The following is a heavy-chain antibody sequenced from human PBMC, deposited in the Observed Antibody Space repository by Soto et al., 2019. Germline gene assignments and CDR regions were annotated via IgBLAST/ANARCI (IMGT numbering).Heavy chain of an antibody. V-gene: IGHV4-39*01. CDR1: GGSISRSSYL. Sequence: SDTLSLTCARSGGSISRSSYLRGWIRQPPGKGLEWIGSIHYSGTTYYNPSLKSRVTISVATSKNQFSLKLNSVTAAATAVYYCAICPPRRFAPRLGSYGLAVWGKGPTVPASS. CDR3: AICPPRRFAPRLGSYGLAV. CDR2: IHYSGTT. J-gene: IGHJ6*04. D-gene: IGHD2-2*01.